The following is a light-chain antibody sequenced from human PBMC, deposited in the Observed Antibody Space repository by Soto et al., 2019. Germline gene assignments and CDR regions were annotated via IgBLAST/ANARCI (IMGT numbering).Light chain of an antibody. CDR1: QSVSSN. CDR2: GAS. CDR3: QQYNHWPPTWP. V-gene: IGKV3-15*01. Sequence: EIVMTQSPATLSVSPGERATLSCRASQSVSSNLAWYQQKPGQAPRLLIYGASTRATGIPARFSGSGSGTKFTLTISSLQSEVFAFCSCQQYNHWPPTWPFAQGTEAAIK. J-gene: IGKJ1*01.